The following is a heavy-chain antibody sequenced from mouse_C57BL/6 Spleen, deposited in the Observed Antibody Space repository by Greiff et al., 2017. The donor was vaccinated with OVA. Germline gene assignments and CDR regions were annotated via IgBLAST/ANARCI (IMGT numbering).Heavy chain of an antibody. CDR2: ISSGSSSI. CDR3: ARCYYCSSDWYFGV. Sequence: EVQVVESGGGLVKPGGSLKLSCAASGFTFSDYGMHWVRQAPEKGLEWVSYISSGSSSIYYADTMKGRFTISRDNAKNTLFLQMTSLRSEDTAMYYCARCYYCSSDWYFGVWGTGTTVTVSS. CDR1: GFTFSDYG. V-gene: IGHV5-17*01. J-gene: IGHJ1*03. D-gene: IGHD1-1*01.